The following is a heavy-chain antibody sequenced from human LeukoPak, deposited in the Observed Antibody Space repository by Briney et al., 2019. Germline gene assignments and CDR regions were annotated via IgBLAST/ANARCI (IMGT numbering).Heavy chain of an antibody. J-gene: IGHJ4*02. Sequence: PSETLSLTCTVSGGSISSSSYYWGWIRQPPGKGLEWIGSIYYSGSTYYNPSLKSRVTISVDTSKNQFSLKLSSVTAADTAVYYCARHFRYNWNYGTPHLWGQGTLVTVSS. CDR1: GGSISSSSYY. CDR2: IYYSGST. V-gene: IGHV4-39*01. CDR3: ARHFRYNWNYGTPHL. D-gene: IGHD1-7*01.